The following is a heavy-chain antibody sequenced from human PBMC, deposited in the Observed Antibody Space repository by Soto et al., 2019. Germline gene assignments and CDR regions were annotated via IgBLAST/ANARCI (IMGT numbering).Heavy chain of an antibody. CDR2: IIPIFGTA. V-gene: IGHV1-69*01. Sequence: QVQLVQSGAEVKKPGSSVKVSCKASGGTFSSYAISWVRQAPGQGLEWVGGIIPIFGTANYAQKFQGRVTITADESTSTAYMELSSLRSEDTAVYYCARVETGYYDSSGYIYWGQGTLVTVSS. CDR1: GGTFSSYA. D-gene: IGHD3-22*01. J-gene: IGHJ4*02. CDR3: ARVETGYYDSSGYIY.